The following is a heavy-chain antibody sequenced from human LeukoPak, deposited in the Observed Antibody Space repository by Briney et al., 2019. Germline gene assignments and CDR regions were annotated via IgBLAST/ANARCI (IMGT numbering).Heavy chain of an antibody. CDR3: ARGDAFSGDH. V-gene: IGHV3-7*04. J-gene: IGHJ4*02. CDR2: IKQDGSEK. CDR1: GFTFSNYW. Sequence: GGSLRLSCAASGFTFSNYWMSWVRQAPGKGLEWVANIKQDGSEKYFVDSVKGRFTISRDNAKNSLFLQMNGLRVEDTAVYYCARGDAFSGDHWGQGTLVTVSS.